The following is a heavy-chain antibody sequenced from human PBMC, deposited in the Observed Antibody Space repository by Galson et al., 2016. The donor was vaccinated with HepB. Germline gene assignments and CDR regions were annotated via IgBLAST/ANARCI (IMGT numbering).Heavy chain of an antibody. CDR3: ARRLAAADAPGAFYI. D-gene: IGHD6-13*01. J-gene: IGHJ3*02. V-gene: IGHV1-46*03. CDR1: GYPFINYY. CDR2: IIPRGGST. Sequence: SVKVSCKASGYPFINYYIYWVRQAPGQGLEWMGAIIPRGGSTTYPEKFHDRVTMTGDTSTSTLYMELSDLRPDDTAVYFCARRLAAADAPGAFYIWGQGTMVTVSS.